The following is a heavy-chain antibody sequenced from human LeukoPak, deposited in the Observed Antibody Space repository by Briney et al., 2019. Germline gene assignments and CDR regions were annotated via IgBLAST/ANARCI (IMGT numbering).Heavy chain of an antibody. D-gene: IGHD3/OR15-3a*01. J-gene: IGHJ5*02. CDR1: GGTFSSYA. CDR2: IIPIFGTA. CDR3: VWTQKNWFDP. V-gene: IGHV1-69*13. Sequence: GASVKVSCKASGGTFSSYAISWVRQAPGQGLEWMGGIIPIFGTANYAQKFQGRVTITADESTSTAYMELNSLRSEDTAVYYCVWTQKNWFDPWGQGTLVTVSS.